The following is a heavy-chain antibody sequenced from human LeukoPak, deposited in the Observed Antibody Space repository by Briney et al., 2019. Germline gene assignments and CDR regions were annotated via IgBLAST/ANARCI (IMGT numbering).Heavy chain of an antibody. J-gene: IGHJ4*02. D-gene: IGHD3-22*01. CDR1: GFTFSSYA. CDR2: ISYDGSNK. CDR3: AREIWSSMIVVVITSPDY. V-gene: IGHV3-30-3*01. Sequence: GRSLRLSCAASGFTFSSYAMHWVRQAPGKGLEWVAVISYDGSNKYYADSVKGRFTISRDNSKNTLYLQMNSLRAEDTAVYYCAREIWSSMIVVVITSPDYWGQGTLVTVSS.